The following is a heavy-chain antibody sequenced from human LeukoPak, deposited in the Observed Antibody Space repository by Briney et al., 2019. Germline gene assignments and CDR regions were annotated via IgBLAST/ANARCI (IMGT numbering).Heavy chain of an antibody. J-gene: IGHJ4*02. CDR2: IYYSGST. CDR1: GGSISSGDYY. V-gene: IGHV4-30-4*01. CDR3: AMGITMLRGLEY. Sequence: SQTLSLTCTVSGGSISSGDYYWSWIRQPPGKGLEWIGYIYYSGSTYYNPSLKSRVTISVDTSKNQFSLKLSSVTAADTAVYYCAMGITMLRGLEYWGQGTLVTVSS. D-gene: IGHD3-10*01.